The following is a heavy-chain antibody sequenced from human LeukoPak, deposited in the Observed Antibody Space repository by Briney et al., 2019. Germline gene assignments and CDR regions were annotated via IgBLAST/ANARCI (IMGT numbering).Heavy chain of an antibody. CDR3: ARSLYSSGWSYWFDP. CDR1: GYTFTSYA. D-gene: IGHD6-19*01. V-gene: IGHV1-3*03. CDR2: INAGNGNT. J-gene: IGHJ5*02. Sequence: ASVKVSCKASGYTFTSYAMHWVRQAPGQRLEWMGWINAGNGNTKYSQEFQGRVTITRDTSASTAYMELSSLRSEDMAVYYCARSLYSSGWSYWFDPWGQGTLVTVSS.